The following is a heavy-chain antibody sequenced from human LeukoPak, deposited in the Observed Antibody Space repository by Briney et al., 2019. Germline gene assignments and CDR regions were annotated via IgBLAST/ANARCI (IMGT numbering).Heavy chain of an antibody. D-gene: IGHD5-18*01. CDR3: ASGHSSGHYFDY. CDR1: GGSISNYY. J-gene: IGHJ4*02. V-gene: IGHV4-59*08. Sequence: SETLSLTCTVSGGSISNYYGNWIRQPPGKGLEWIGYIYYSGSTNYNPSLKSRVTMSLDTSKNQFSLQLSSVTASATAVYYCASGHSSGHYFDYWGQGILVTVSS. CDR2: IYYSGST.